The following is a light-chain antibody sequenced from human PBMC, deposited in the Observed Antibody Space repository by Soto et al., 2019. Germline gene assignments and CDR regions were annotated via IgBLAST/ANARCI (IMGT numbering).Light chain of an antibody. J-gene: IGKJ1*01. Sequence: DIQMTQSPSTLSASVGDRVTITCRASQSVNKWLAWFQQKPGKVPKLLIFDASTLQTGVPSRFGGGGSGTDFTLTISCLQSEDFATYYCQQYYSYPRTFGQGTKVDIK. CDR3: QQYYSYPRT. CDR1: QSVNKW. V-gene: IGKV1-5*01. CDR2: DAS.